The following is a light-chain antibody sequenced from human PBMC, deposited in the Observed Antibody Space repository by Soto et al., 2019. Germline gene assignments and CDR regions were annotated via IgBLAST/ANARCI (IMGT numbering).Light chain of an antibody. CDR2: EVS. J-gene: IGLJ1*01. V-gene: IGLV2-14*01. CDR3: SSYSSSTAYL. CDR1: SSDVGGYDY. Sequence: QSALTQPASVSGSPGQSITISCTGTSSDVGGYDYVSWYQLHPGKAPKLMVFEVSNRPSGVSYRFSGSKSGNTDSLTISGLQAEDEADYFCSSYSSSTAYLFGTGTKLTVL.